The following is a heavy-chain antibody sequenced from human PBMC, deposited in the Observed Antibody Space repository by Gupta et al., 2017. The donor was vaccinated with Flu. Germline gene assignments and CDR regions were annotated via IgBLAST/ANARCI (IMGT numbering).Heavy chain of an antibody. CDR1: GFDFSSFT. CDR3: TKGAHSITD. D-gene: IGHD2-21*01. CDR2: ITVNYL. V-gene: IGHV3-23*01. Sequence: EVQLLESGGGLAQPGGSLRLSCKASGFDFSSFTMSWIRQAPGKGLEWLSAITVNYLDYAGSVKGRFAISRDDSKDTLYLEMNTLRDDDTAVYYCTKGAHSITDWGQGALVSIS. J-gene: IGHJ4*02.